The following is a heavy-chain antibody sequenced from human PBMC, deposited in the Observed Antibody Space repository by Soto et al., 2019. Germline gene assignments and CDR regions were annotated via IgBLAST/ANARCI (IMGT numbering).Heavy chain of an antibody. D-gene: IGHD6-19*01. CDR1: GGSISSSSYY. V-gene: IGHV4-39*01. J-gene: IGHJ4*02. Sequence: SETLSLTCTVSGGSISSSSYYWGWIRQPPGKGPEWIGSIYYSGSTYYNPSLKSRVTISVDTSKNQFSLKLSSVTAADTAVYYFLRHFTSIAVAGGGDYWGQGTLVTVSS. CDR2: IYYSGST. CDR3: LRHFTSIAVAGGGDY.